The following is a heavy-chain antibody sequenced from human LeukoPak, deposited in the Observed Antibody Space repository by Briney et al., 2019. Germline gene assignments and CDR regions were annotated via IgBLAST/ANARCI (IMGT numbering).Heavy chain of an antibody. CDR3: ARDEGSYGYNWFDP. D-gene: IGHD5-18*01. J-gene: IGHJ5*02. V-gene: IGHV3-11*04. CDR1: GFTVSSNY. Sequence: GGSLRLSCAASGFTVSSNYMSWVRQAPGKGLEWVSYISSSGSTIYYADSVKGRFTISRDNAKNSLYLQMNSLRAEDTAVYYCARDEGSYGYNWFDPWGQGTLVTVSS. CDR2: ISSSGSTI.